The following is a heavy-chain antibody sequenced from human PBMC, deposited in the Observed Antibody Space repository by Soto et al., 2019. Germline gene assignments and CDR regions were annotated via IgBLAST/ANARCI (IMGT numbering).Heavy chain of an antibody. CDR1: GFTFSNAW. CDR2: IKSKTDGGTT. J-gene: IGHJ4*02. V-gene: IGHV3-15*01. CDR3: TTDHWEYDYIWGSYRLDY. Sequence: EVQLVESGGGLVKPGGSLRLSCAASGFTFSNAWMSWVRQAPGKGLEWVGRIKSKTDGGTTDYAAPVKGRFTISRDDSKTTLYLQMNSLKTEDTAVYYCTTDHWEYDYIWGSYRLDYWGQGTLVTVSS. D-gene: IGHD3-16*02.